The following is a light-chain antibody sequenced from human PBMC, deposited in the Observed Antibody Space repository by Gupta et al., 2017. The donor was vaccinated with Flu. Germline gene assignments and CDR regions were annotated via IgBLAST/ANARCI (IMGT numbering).Light chain of an antibody. CDR1: SGHSSYA. CDR2: LNSDGSH. CDR3: QTWGTGRV. Sequence: QLVLTQSPSASASLGASVKLTCTLSSGHSSYAIAWHQQQPEKGPRYLMKLNSDGSHSKGDGIPDRFSGSSSGAERYLTLSSLQSEDEAYYYCQTWGTGRVFGGGTKLTVL. V-gene: IGLV4-69*01. J-gene: IGLJ3*02.